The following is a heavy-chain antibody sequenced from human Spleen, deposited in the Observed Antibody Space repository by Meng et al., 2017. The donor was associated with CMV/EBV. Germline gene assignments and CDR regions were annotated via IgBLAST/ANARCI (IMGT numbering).Heavy chain of an antibody. V-gene: IGHV1-46*01. CDR1: GYTFIDYY. D-gene: IGHD6-13*01. CDR2: INPAGGGT. Sequence: ASVKVSCKASGYTFIDYYMHWVRQAPGHGLEWMGLINPAGGGTSYPQKFHGRITVTRDTSTSTVYMELDSLRSEDTAVYYCARDQGLVAPGSYYNYGLVVWGQGTTVTVSS. J-gene: IGHJ6*02. CDR3: ARDQGLVAPGSYYNYGLVV.